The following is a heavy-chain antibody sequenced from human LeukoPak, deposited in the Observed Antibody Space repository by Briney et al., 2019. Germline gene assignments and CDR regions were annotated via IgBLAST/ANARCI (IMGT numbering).Heavy chain of an antibody. CDR2: ISWDGGST. D-gene: IGHD2-21*02. V-gene: IGHV3-43*01. Sequence: PGGSLRLSCAASGFTFDDYTMHWVRQAPGKGLEWVSLISWDGGSTYYADSVKGRFTISRDNSKNSLYLQMNSLRTEDTALYYCAKDSCGGDCYAGYYYYYMDVWGKGTTVTVSS. CDR3: AKDSCGGDCYAGYYYYYMDV. J-gene: IGHJ6*03. CDR1: GFTFDDYT.